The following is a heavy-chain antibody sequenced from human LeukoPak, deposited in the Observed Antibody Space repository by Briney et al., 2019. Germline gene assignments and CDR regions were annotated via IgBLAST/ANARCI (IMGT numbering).Heavy chain of an antibody. J-gene: IGHJ4*02. CDR3: ARLSCSGGSCYDDY. D-gene: IGHD2-15*01. V-gene: IGHV4-59*08. CDR1: GGSISSYY. CDR2: IYYSGST. Sequence: PSEILSLTCTVSGGSISSYYWSWIRQPPGKGLEWIGYIYYSGSTKYNPSLKSRVTIAVDTSKNQFSLNLSSVTAADTAVYYCARLSCSGGSCYDDYWGQGTLVTVSS.